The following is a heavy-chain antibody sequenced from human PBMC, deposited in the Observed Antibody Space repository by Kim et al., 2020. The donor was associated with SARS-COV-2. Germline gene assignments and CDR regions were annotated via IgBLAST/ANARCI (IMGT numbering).Heavy chain of an antibody. J-gene: IGHJ4*02. V-gene: IGHV3-49*02. Sequence: YAASVKGRFTISRDDSKSIAYLQMNSLKTEDTAVYYCTRILLWFGELSDYWGQGTLVTVSS. D-gene: IGHD3-10*01. CDR3: TRILLWFGELSDY.